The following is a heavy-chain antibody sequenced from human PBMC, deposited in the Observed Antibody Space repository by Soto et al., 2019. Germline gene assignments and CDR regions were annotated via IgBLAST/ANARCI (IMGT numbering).Heavy chain of an antibody. J-gene: IGHJ5*02. CDR3: ARDRSRRVGALFFDP. Sequence: GGSLRLSCAASGFTFSSYWMSWVRQAPGKGLEWVANIKQDGSEKYYVDSVKGRFTISRDNAKNSLYLQMNSLRAEDTAVYYCARDRSRRVGALFFDPWGQGTLVTVSS. V-gene: IGHV3-7*05. CDR2: IKQDGSEK. D-gene: IGHD1-26*01. CDR1: GFTFSSYW.